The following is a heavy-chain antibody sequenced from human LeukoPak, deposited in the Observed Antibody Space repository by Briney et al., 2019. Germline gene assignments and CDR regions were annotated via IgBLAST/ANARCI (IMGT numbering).Heavy chain of an antibody. CDR3: ARDRSSGYTLDY. V-gene: IGHV3-23*01. CDR2: ISGSGGST. CDR1: GFTFSSYA. J-gene: IGHJ4*02. Sequence: PGGSLRLSCAASGFTFSSYAMSWVRQAPGKGLEWVSAISGSGGSTYYADSVKGRFTISRDNSKNTLYLQMNSLRAEDTAVYYCARDRSSGYTLDYWGQGTLVTVSS. D-gene: IGHD6-19*01.